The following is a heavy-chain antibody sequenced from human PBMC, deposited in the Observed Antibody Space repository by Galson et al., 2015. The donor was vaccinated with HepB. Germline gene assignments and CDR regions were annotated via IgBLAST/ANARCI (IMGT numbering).Heavy chain of an antibody. CDR3: ATVGYSGGSWYSDYYGMHV. CDR2: ISYEGSNK. D-gene: IGHD2-15*01. V-gene: IGHV3-30*03. J-gene: IGHJ6*02. Sequence: LRLSCAASGFIFSTYGMHWVRQAPGKGLEWVALISYEGSNKYCAESVKGRFTISRDNSRNTLYLQMNSLRGEDTAVYYCATVGYSGGSWYSDYYGMHVWGQGTTVTVSS. CDR1: GFIFSTYG.